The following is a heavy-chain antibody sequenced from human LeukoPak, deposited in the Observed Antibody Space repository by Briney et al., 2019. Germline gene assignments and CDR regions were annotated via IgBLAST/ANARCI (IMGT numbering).Heavy chain of an antibody. Sequence: SGPTLVKPSETLSLTCTVSGGSISSSSYYWGWIRQPPGKGLEWIGSIYYSGSTNYNPSLKSRVTISVDTSKNQFSLKLSSVTAADTAVYYCARHSSSSLPAAGTLWSQGTLVTVSS. CDR1: GGSISSSSYY. D-gene: IGHD6-13*01. V-gene: IGHV4-39*01. CDR2: IYYSGST. J-gene: IGHJ4*02. CDR3: ARHSSSSLPAAGTL.